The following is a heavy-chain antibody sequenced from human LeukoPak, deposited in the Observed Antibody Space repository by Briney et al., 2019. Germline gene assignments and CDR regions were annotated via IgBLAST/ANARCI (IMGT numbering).Heavy chain of an antibody. CDR1: GGSFSGYY. V-gene: IGHV4-34*01. J-gene: IGHJ5*02. D-gene: IGHD6-13*01. CDR2: INHSGST. CDR3: ARTRYSSSWYSVNWFDP. Sequence: SETLSLTCAVYGGSFSGYYWSWIRQPPGKGLEWIGEINHSGSTNYNPSLKGRVTISVDTSKNQFSLKLSSVTAADTAVYYCARTRYSSSWYSVNWFDPWGQGTLVTVSS.